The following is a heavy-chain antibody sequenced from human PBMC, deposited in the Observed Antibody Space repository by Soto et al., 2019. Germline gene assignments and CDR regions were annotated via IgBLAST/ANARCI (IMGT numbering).Heavy chain of an antibody. CDR2: IWYDGSNK. CDR3: ARDGQPDQEEPRGFDP. J-gene: IGHJ5*02. CDR1: GFTFSSYG. Sequence: GGSLRLSCAASGFTFSSYGMHWVRQAPGKGLEWVAVIWYDGSNKYYADSVKGRFTISRDNSKNTLYLQMNSLRAEDTAVYYCARDGQPDQEEPRGFDPWGQGTLVTVSS. V-gene: IGHV3-33*01. D-gene: IGHD1-1*01.